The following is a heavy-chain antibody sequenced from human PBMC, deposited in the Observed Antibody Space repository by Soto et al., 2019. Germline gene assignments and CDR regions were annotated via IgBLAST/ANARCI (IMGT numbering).Heavy chain of an antibody. CDR1: GGSISSSSYY. CDR3: AVAVAGTKPAYYFDY. J-gene: IGHJ4*02. V-gene: IGHV4-39*01. D-gene: IGHD6-19*01. CDR2: IYYSGST. Sequence: PSETLSLTCTVSGGSISSSSYYWGWIRQPPGKGLEWIGSIYYSGSTYYNPSLKSRVTISVDTSKNQFSLKLSSVTAADTAVYYCAVAVAGTKPAYYFDYWGQGTLVTVSS.